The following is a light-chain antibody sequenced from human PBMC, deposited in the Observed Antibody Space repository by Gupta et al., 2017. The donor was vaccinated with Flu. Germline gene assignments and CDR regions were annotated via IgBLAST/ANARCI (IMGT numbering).Light chain of an antibody. V-gene: IGLV2-11*01. CDR2: DVT. J-gene: IGLJ1*01. CDR3: SAHAGRVTWV. CDR1: SNDVGSCNR. Sequence: QSAPTQPRSVSGPPGQSVTISCTGTSNDVGSCNRVSWYEQRPGKAPTLTIYDVTERPSGVPDRFSGSKSGNTASLTISGLQADDEADYYCSAHAGRVTWVFGTGTTVTVL.